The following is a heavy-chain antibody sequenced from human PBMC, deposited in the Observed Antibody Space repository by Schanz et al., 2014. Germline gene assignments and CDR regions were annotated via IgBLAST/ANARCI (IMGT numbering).Heavy chain of an antibody. CDR1: GFTFSSYG. V-gene: IGHV3-48*01. J-gene: IGHJ4*02. CDR2: ISSSSSTI. Sequence: EVQLVESGGGLVQPGGSLRLSCAASGFTFSSYGMNWLRQAPGKGLEWVAYISSSSSTIHYADSVKGRFTISRDNAKNSLYLQMDSLRAEDTAVYYCARDLPRTFLFDYWGQGTLVTVSS. CDR3: ARDLPRTFLFDY.